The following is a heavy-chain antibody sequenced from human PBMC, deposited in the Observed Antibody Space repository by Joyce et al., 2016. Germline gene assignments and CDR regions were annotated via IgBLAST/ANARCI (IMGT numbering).Heavy chain of an antibody. D-gene: IGHD2-2*01. Sequence: EVQLEQSGAEVKKPGESLKISCKGSGYRFSNYWIGWVRQLPGKGLEWLGVIYPNDFDTRYSPSFQGKVTISADKSISTAYLQLTSLRASDTAIYYCARHEHLPAAFDFWGQGTLVTVSS. CDR1: GYRFSNYW. J-gene: IGHJ4*02. V-gene: IGHV5-51*01. CDR2: IYPNDFDT. CDR3: ARHEHLPAAFDF.